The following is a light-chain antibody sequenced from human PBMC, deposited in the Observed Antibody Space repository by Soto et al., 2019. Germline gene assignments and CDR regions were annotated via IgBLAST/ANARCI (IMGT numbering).Light chain of an antibody. V-gene: IGKV1-27*01. J-gene: IGKJ1*01. CDR2: APS. CDR1: QGISNY. Sequence: DIQMTQSPSSLSASVGDRVTITCRASQGISNYLAWYQQKPGKGPNLLIYAPSTLQSGVPSRFSVSGSVTDFSLTISSLQPEDVATYYCQKYNSAPRTFGQGTKVDIK. CDR3: QKYNSAPRT.